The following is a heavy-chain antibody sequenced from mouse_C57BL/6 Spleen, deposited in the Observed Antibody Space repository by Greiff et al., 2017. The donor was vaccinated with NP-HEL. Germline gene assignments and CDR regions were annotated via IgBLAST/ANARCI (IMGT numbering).Heavy chain of an antibody. CDR1: GFTFSDYY. D-gene: IGHD4-1*01. Sequence: EVKRVESEGGLVQPGSSMKLSCTASGFTFSDYYMAWVRQVPEKGLEWVANINYDGSSTYYLDSLKSRFIISRDNAKNILYLQMSSLKSEDTATYYCARSNWDNYAMDYWGQGTSVTVSS. V-gene: IGHV5-16*01. CDR2: INYDGSST. J-gene: IGHJ4*01. CDR3: ARSNWDNYAMDY.